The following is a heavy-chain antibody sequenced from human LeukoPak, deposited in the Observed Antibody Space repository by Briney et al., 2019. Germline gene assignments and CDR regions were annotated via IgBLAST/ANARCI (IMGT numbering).Heavy chain of an antibody. V-gene: IGHV4-34*01. D-gene: IGHD5-12*01. CDR2: INHSGSS. Sequence: SETLSLTCAVYGGSFSGYYWSWIRQPPGKGLEWIGEINHSGSSNYNPSLKSRVTISVDTSKNQFSLKLSSVTAADTAVYYCARGYRRLRAPYFDYWGQGTLVTVSS. CDR3: ARGYRRLRAPYFDY. J-gene: IGHJ4*02. CDR1: GGSFSGYY.